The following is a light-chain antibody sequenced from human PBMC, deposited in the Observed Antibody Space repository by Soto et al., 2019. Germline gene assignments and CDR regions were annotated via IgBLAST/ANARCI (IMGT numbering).Light chain of an antibody. CDR3: QQVNSYPVT. V-gene: IGKV1-9*01. Sequence: DIQLTQSPSFLSASVGDRVTITCRASQGISSYLAWYQQKPGKAPQLLIHDASTLHSGVPSRFSGRGSGTEFTLTISSLQPEDLATYYCQQVNSYPVTFGQGTKLEIK. CDR1: QGISSY. CDR2: DAS. J-gene: IGKJ2*01.